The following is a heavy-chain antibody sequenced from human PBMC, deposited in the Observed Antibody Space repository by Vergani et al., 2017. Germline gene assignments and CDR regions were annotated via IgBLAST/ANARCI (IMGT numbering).Heavy chain of an antibody. Sequence: QVQLQESGPGLVKPSETLSLTCTVSGGPISSYYWSWIRQPPGKGLEWIGYIYYSGSTNYNPSLKSRVTISVDTSQNQFSLKLSSVTAADTAVYYCASSTFWAFDIWGQGTMVTVSS. V-gene: IGHV4-59*01. CDR1: GGPISSYY. CDR2: IYYSGST. J-gene: IGHJ3*02. CDR3: ASSTFWAFDI.